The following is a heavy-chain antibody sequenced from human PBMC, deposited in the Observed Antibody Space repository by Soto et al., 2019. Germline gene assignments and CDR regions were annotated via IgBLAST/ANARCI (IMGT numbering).Heavy chain of an antibody. CDR3: AIESYDYVWGSYRRGDAFDI. CDR2: ISGSGGST. V-gene: IGHV3-23*01. CDR1: GFTFSSYA. J-gene: IGHJ3*02. Sequence: VQLLESGGGLVQPGGSLRLSCAASGFTFSSYAMSWVRQAPGKGLEWVSAISGSGGSTYYADSVKGRFTISRDNSRKTLYLQMNSLRAEETAVYYCAIESYDYVWGSYRRGDAFDIWGQGTMVTVSS. D-gene: IGHD3-16*02.